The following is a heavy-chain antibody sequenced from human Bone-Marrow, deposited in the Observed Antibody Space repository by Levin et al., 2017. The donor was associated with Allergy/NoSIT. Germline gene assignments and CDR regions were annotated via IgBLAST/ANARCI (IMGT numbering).Heavy chain of an antibody. Sequence: KTSETLSLTCTVSGGSISSPNYFWSWIRQLPGKGLEWIAYIDYRWRTFYNPSLESRVNMSIDTSNNQFSLRLSSVTAADTAMYYCAREVIIPSYSDLDGFDIWGQGTMVTVSS. D-gene: IGHD4-17*01. V-gene: IGHV4-31*03. CDR1: GGSISSPNYF. CDR2: IDYRWRT. J-gene: IGHJ3*02. CDR3: AREVIIPSYSDLDGFDI.